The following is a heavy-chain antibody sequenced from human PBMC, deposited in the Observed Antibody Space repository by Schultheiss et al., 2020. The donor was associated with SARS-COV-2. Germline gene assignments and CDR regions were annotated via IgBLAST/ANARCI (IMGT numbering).Heavy chain of an antibody. Sequence: SETLSLTCSVSGSSITGFFWTWIRQPPGKGLEWIGDINHRGSTNYNPSLKSRVTISVDTSKNQFSLKLSSVTAADTALYYCARDQDYGRVAFDIWGLGTMVTVSS. D-gene: IGHD4/OR15-4a*01. CDR1: GSSITGFF. J-gene: IGHJ3*02. CDR2: INHRGST. CDR3: ARDQDYGRVAFDI. V-gene: IGHV4-34*01.